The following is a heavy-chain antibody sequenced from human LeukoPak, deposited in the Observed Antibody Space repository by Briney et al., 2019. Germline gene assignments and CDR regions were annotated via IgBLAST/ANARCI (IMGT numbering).Heavy chain of an antibody. CDR2: IDPSDSYT. J-gene: IGHJ5*02. CDR1: GYSFTSYW. CDR3: ARCGGYCSGGGPNWFDP. D-gene: IGHD2-15*01. V-gene: IGHV5-10-1*01. Sequence: GESLKISCKGSGYSFTSYWISWVRQMPGKGPEWMGRIDPSDSYTNYSPSFQGHVTISADKSISTAYLQWSSLKASDTAMYYCARCGGYCSGGGPNWFDPWGQGTLVTVSS.